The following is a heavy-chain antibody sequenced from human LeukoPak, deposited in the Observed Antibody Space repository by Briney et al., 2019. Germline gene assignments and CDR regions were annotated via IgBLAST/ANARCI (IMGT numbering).Heavy chain of an antibody. D-gene: IGHD3-22*01. CDR1: GYTFTSYD. CDR3: ARDRSRRYYDSSGYYQSYYYYGMDA. J-gene: IGHJ6*02. Sequence: ASVKVSCKASGYTFTSYDINWVRQATGQGLEWMGWMNPNSGNTGYAQKFQGRVTMTRNTSISTAYMELSSLRSEDTAVYYCARDRSRRYYDSSGYYQSYYYYGMDAWGQGTTVTVSS. CDR2: MNPNSGNT. V-gene: IGHV1-8*01.